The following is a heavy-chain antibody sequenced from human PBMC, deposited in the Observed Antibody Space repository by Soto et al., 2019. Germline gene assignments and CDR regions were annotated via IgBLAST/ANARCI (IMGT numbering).Heavy chain of an antibody. J-gene: IGHJ2*01. Sequence: PSETLSLTCSVSGGSLSSGDYWWSWIRQPPGKGLEWLGYIYPSGRSVDNPFVTSRVPFSRARSEDDLSLKLKSLAAADTAVSYRARVEGPHRVPFRHFALRGRGRQVTGS. V-gene: IGHV4-30-4*01. CDR3: ARVEGPHRVPFRHFAL. CDR2: IYPSGRS. CDR1: GGSLSSGDYW. D-gene: IGHD3-16*02.